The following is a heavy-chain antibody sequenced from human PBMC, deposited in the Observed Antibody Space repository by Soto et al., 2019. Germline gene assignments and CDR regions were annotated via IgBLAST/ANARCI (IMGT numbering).Heavy chain of an antibody. CDR2: IIPIFGTA. CDR1: GGTFSSYA. CDR3: ARDGYCSSTSCYTDYYYGMDV. J-gene: IGHJ6*02. Sequence: QVQLVQSGAEVKKPGSSVKVSCKASGGTFSSYAISWVRQAPGQGLEWMGGIIPIFGTANYAQKFQGRVTITADESTSTAYMELSSLRSEDTAVYYCARDGYCSSTSCYTDYYYGMDVWGQGTTVTVS. D-gene: IGHD2-2*02. V-gene: IGHV1-69*01.